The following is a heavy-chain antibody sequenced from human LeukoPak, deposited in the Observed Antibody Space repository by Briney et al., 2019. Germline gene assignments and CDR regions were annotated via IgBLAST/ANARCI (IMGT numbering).Heavy chain of an antibody. D-gene: IGHD4-23*01. V-gene: IGHV4-39*01. CDR1: GGSISSRSDY. J-gene: IGHJ6*03. CDR3: SRSHDYGGLYFYYYMDV. Sequence: PAETLSLTCTVSGGSISSRSDYWGWIRQTPGKGLEWIGNLDSSGSTYYNPSLKSRVTISVGTSKNQFSLNLRSVTAADTAIYFCSRSHDYGGLYFYYYMDVWGKGTTVTVSS. CDR2: LDSSGST.